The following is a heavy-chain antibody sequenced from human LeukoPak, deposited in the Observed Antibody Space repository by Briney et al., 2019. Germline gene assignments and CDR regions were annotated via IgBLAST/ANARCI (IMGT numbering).Heavy chain of an antibody. CDR2: ISYDGSNK. CDR1: GFTFSSYG. Sequence: PGGSLRLSCAASGFTFSSYGMHWVRQAPGKGLEWVAVISYDGSNKYYADSVKGRFTISRDNSKNTLYLQMNSLRAEDTAVYYCAKVWDRGTVTTYLEYWGQGTLVTVSS. CDR3: AKVWDRGTVTTYLEY. D-gene: IGHD4-17*01. J-gene: IGHJ4*02. V-gene: IGHV3-30*18.